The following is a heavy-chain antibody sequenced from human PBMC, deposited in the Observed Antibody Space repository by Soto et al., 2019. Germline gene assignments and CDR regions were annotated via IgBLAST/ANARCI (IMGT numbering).Heavy chain of an antibody. CDR1: GYSISSGYY. J-gene: IGHJ6*02. D-gene: IGHD3-10*01. Sequence: LSLTCAVSGYSISSGYYWGWLRQPPGKGLEWVAVITYDGYLKYYVDAVKGRFTVARDNSKNTLFLEMNSLRVEDTAVYFCAKDFKVSGSHYGTLNYYYGMDVWGQGTTVTVSS. CDR3: AKDFKVSGSHYGTLNYYYGMDV. V-gene: IGHV3-30*18. CDR2: ITYDGYLK.